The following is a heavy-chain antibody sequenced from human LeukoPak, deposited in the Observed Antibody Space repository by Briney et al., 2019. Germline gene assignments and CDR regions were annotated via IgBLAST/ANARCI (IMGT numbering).Heavy chain of an antibody. Sequence: SVKVSCKASGGTFSSYTISWVRQAPGQGLEWMGGIIPIFGTANYAQKFQGRVTITADESTSTAYMELSSLRSEDTAVYYCARQRVPAATYYFDYWGQGTLVTVSS. V-gene: IGHV1-69*01. CDR1: GGTFSSYT. J-gene: IGHJ4*02. CDR2: IIPIFGTA. D-gene: IGHD2-2*01. CDR3: ARQRVPAATYYFDY.